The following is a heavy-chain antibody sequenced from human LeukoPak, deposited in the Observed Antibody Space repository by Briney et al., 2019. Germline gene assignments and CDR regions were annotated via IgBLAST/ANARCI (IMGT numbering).Heavy chain of an antibody. D-gene: IGHD4-11*01. V-gene: IGHV4-31*03. Sequence: KPSETLSLTCTVSGGSISSGGYYWSWIRQHPGKGLEWIGYIYYSGSTYYNPSLKSRVTISVDTSKNQFSLKLSSVTAADTAVYYCARGMAYSTKLDYGGQGTLVTVSS. CDR3: ARGMAYSTKLDY. J-gene: IGHJ4*02. CDR2: IYYSGST. CDR1: GGSISSGGYY.